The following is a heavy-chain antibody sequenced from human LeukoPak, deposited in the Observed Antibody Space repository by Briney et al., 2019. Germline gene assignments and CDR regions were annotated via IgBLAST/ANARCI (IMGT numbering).Heavy chain of an antibody. J-gene: IGHJ5*02. CDR1: GYTFTGYY. CDR3: ARLSSGGDCYSCWFDP. D-gene: IGHD2-21*02. V-gene: IGHV1-2*02. CDR2: INPNSGGT. Sequence: ASVKVSCKASGYTFTGYYMHWVRQAPGQGLEWMGWINPNSGGTNYAQKFQGRVTMTRDTSISTAYMELSRLRSDDTAVYYCARLSSGGDCYSCWFDPWGQGTLVTVSS.